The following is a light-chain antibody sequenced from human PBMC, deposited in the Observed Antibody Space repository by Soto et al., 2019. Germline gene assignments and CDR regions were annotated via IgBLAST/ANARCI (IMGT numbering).Light chain of an antibody. CDR3: QQYNSYRT. CDR1: ESINIW. V-gene: IGKV1-5*01. Sequence: DIQLTQFPSTLSASVGDRVSITCRARESINIWLAWYQQKPGKAPKLLMYDASILASGVSPRFSGSGSGTQFTLTISSLQPDDFATYYCQQYNSYRTFGKGTKVDIK. CDR2: DAS. J-gene: IGKJ1*01.